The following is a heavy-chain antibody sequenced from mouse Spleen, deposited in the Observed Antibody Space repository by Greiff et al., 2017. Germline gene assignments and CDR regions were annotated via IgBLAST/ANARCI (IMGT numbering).Heavy chain of an antibody. Sequence: VQLQQSGPELVKPGASVKMSCKASGYTFTDYNMHWVKQSHGKSLEWIGYINPNNGGTSYNQKFKGKATLTVNKSSSTAYMELRSLTSEDSAVYYCAGGGVRAWFAYWGQGTLVTVSA. J-gene: IGHJ3*01. D-gene: IGHD2-14*01. CDR1: GYTFTDYN. V-gene: IGHV1-22*01. CDR2: INPNNGGT. CDR3: AGGGVRAWFAY.